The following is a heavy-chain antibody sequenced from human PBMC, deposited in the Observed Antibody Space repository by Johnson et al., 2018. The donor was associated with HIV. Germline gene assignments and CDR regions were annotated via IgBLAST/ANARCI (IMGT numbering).Heavy chain of an antibody. CDR2: ISYDGNNK. V-gene: IGHV3-30*18. CDR1: GFTFSSFG. Sequence: QVQLVESGGGVVQPGRSLRLSCAASGFTFSSFGMHWVRQAPGKGLAWVAVISYDGNNKYYADSVKGRFTISRENSKNTLYLQMNSLRADDTALYYCAKDHYDSSGYYSKGAFDIWGQGTMVTVSS. CDR3: AKDHYDSSGYYSKGAFDI. D-gene: IGHD3-22*01. J-gene: IGHJ3*02.